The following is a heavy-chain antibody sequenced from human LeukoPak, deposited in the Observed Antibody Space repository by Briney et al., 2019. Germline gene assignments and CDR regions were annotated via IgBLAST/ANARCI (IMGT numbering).Heavy chain of an antibody. Sequence: GASVKVSCKASGYTFTSYDINWVRQATGQGLEWMGWMNPNSGNTGYAQKFQGRVTMTRNTSISTAYMELSSLRSGDTAVYYCARGRYSYGRDAFDIWGQGTMVTVSS. CDR3: ARGRYSYGRDAFDI. CDR1: GYTFTSYD. CDR2: MNPNSGNT. D-gene: IGHD5-18*01. V-gene: IGHV1-8*01. J-gene: IGHJ3*02.